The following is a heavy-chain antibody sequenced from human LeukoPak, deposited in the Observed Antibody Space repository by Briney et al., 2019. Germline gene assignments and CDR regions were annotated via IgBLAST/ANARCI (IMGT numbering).Heavy chain of an antibody. CDR2: ISWNSGSI. V-gene: IGHV3-9*01. CDR1: GFTFDDYA. J-gene: IGHJ4*02. Sequence: GGSLRLSCAASGFTFDDYAMHWVRQAPGKRLEWVSGISWNSGSIGYADSVKGRFTISRDNAKNSLYLQMNSLRAEDTALYYCASGDYYFDYWGQGTLVTVSS. D-gene: IGHD2-21*02. CDR3: ASGDYYFDY.